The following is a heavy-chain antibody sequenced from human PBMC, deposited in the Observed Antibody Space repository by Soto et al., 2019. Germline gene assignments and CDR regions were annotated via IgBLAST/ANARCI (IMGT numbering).Heavy chain of an antibody. V-gene: IGHV3-53*01. J-gene: IGHJ6*02. CDR2: IYSGGST. CDR3: ARDPPATRHGMDV. Sequence: LSLSFAASWFTVSINYVSLVRQAPGKGLEWVSVIYSGGSTYYADSVRGRFTISRDNSENTLYLQMKSLRAEDTAVYYCARDPPATRHGMDVWGQGTTVTVSS. CDR1: WFTVSINY.